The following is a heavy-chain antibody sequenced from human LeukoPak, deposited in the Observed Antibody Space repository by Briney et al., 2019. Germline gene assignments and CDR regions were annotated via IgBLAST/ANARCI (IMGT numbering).Heavy chain of an antibody. CDR3: ARVGLFLGSGSYYKAYDY. V-gene: IGHV4-61*02. Sequence: SQTLSLTCTVSGGSISSGSYYWNWIRQPAGKGLEWIGRIYTSGSTNYNASLKSRVTISVDTSKNQFSLKLSSVTAADTAVYYCARVGLFLGSGSYYKAYDYWGQGTLVTVSS. D-gene: IGHD3-10*01. CDR1: GGSISSGSYY. J-gene: IGHJ4*02. CDR2: IYTSGST.